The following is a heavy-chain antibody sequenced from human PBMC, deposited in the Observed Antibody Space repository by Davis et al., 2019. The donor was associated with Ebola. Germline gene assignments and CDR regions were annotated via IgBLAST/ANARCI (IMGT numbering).Heavy chain of an antibody. CDR3: ARAPAGTTEGWFDP. J-gene: IGHJ5*02. V-gene: IGHV4-30-4*08. CDR2: IYYSGST. CDR1: GGSISSSSYY. D-gene: IGHD1-1*01. Sequence: PSETLSLTCTVSGGSISSSSYYWGWIRQPPGKGLEWIGYIYYSGSTYYNPSLKSRVTISVDTSKNQFSLKLSSVTAADTAVYYCARAPAGTTEGWFDPWGQGTLVTVSS.